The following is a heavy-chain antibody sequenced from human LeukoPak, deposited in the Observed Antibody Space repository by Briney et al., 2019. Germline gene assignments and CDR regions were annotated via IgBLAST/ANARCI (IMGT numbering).Heavy chain of an antibody. D-gene: IGHD6-19*01. Sequence: SETLSLTCTVSGDSISRSYWSWVRQPAGKGLEWIGRINTSGTTNYNPSLKSRVTMSVDTSKNQFSLRLTSVSAADTAVYYCARDRANSGWGRFDPWGQGTLVTVSS. V-gene: IGHV4-4*07. CDR2: INTSGTT. CDR3: ARDRANSGWGRFDP. CDR1: GDSISRSY. J-gene: IGHJ5*02.